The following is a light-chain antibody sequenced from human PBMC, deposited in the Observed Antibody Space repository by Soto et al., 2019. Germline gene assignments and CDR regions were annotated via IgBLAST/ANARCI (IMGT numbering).Light chain of an antibody. CDR2: TGS. CDR3: LQDFNYPRT. CDR1: QAIRND. V-gene: IGKV1-6*01. Sequence: AIQLTQSPSSLSASVGDRVTITCRASQAIRNDLGWYQQKPGKAPKLLIYTGSGLPSGVPSRFSASGSGTDFTLTISSLQPEDFATYYCLQDFNYPRTFGQGTKVDIK. J-gene: IGKJ1*01.